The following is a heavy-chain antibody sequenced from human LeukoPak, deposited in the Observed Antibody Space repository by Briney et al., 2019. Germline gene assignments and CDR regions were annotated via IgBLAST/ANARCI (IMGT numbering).Heavy chain of an antibody. D-gene: IGHD4-23*01. CDR1: GGTFSIYA. J-gene: IGHJ4*02. V-gene: IGHV1-69*13. CDR2: IIPIFGKA. Sequence: SVKVSFTASGGTFSIYAISWVRQAPGQGLEWMGGIIPIFGKANYAQKFQGRVTITAVESMSTAYMELSSLRSEDTAVYYCARGWLAESTVVTPYNYWGQGTLVTVSS. CDR3: ARGWLAESTVVTPYNY.